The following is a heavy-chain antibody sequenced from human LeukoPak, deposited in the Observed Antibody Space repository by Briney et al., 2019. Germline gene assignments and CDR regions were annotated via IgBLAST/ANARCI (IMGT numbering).Heavy chain of an antibody. CDR3: AKDLSSGSRRAY. Sequence: GGSLRLSCAASGFTFSSSAMNWVRQAPGEGLEWVSTVSGGGDTYYADSVKGRFTISRDNSKNTLYLQMNSLRAEDTGVYYCAKDLSSGSRRAYWGQGTLVTVSS. V-gene: IGHV3-23*01. CDR1: GFTFSSSA. D-gene: IGHD6-19*01. CDR2: VSGGGDT. J-gene: IGHJ4*02.